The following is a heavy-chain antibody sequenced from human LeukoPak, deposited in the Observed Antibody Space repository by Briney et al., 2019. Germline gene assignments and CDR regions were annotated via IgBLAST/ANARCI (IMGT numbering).Heavy chain of an antibody. V-gene: IGHV3-33*01. J-gene: IGHJ4*02. D-gene: IGHD3-10*01. CDR1: GFIFSNYG. Sequence: GRSLRLSCAASGFIFSNYGMHWVRQAPGKGLEWVALTWYDESNKYYADSVKGRFTISRDNSKNTLYLQMNSLRAEDTAVYYCASLYGSGSYHFDYWGQGTLVTVSS. CDR2: TWYDESNK. CDR3: ASLYGSGSYHFDY.